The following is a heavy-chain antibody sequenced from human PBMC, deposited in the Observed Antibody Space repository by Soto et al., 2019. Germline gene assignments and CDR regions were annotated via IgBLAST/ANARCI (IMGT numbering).Heavy chain of an antibody. CDR2: TYYRSKWYN. V-gene: IGHV6-1*01. CDR3: ASQIPEGRYSSGEVNY. CDR1: GDSVSSNSAA. Sequence: PSQTLSLTCAISGDSVSSNSAAWNWIRQSPSRGLEWLGRTYYRSKWYNDYAVSVKSRITINPDTSKNQFSLQLNSVTPEDMAVYYCASQIPEGRYSSGEVNYWGQGTLVTVSS. D-gene: IGHD6-19*01. J-gene: IGHJ4*02.